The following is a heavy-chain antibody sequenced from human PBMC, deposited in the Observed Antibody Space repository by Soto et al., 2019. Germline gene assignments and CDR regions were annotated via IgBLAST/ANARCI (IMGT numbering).Heavy chain of an antibody. CDR3: ARLPQEYNYYGMDV. CDR1: GGSIVTGSYY. Sequence: PSETLSLTCTVSGGSIVTGSYYWGWIRQPPGKGLEWLGHIYYSGNTYYPPSLKGRVTISVDTSKNQFSLRLSSVTAADTAVYYCARLPQEYNYYGMDVWGQGTTVTVSS. CDR2: IYYSGNT. J-gene: IGHJ6*02. V-gene: IGHV4-39*01. D-gene: IGHD1-1*01.